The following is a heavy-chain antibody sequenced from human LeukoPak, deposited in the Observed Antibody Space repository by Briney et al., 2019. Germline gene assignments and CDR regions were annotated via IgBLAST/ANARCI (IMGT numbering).Heavy chain of an antibody. D-gene: IGHD2-2*01. V-gene: IGHV3-7*01. CDR3: ARGRYCSRTSCENFDY. CDR2: IKQDGSEK. Sequence: GGSLRLSCAASGFTFSIYWMSWVRQAPGKGLEWVANIKQDGSEKYYVDSVKGRFTISRDNAKNSLYLQMNSLRAEDTALYYCARGRYCSRTSCENFDYWAQGTLVTVSS. J-gene: IGHJ4*02. CDR1: GFTFSIYW.